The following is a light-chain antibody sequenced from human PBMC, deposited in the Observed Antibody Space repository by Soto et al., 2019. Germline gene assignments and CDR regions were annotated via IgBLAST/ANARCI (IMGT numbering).Light chain of an antibody. CDR1: QGISSY. CDR2: AAS. V-gene: IGKV1-8*01. CDR3: QQYGS. Sequence: AIRMTQSPSSFSASTGDRVTITCRASQGISSYLAWYQQKPGKAPKLLIYAASTLQSGVPSRFSGSGSGTDFTLTISCLQSEDFATYYCQQYGSFGQGTKVEIK. J-gene: IGKJ1*01.